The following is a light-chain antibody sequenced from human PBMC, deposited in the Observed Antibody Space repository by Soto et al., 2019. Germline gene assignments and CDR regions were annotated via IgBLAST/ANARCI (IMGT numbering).Light chain of an antibody. V-gene: IGLV2-14*01. Sequence: QSVLTQPASVSGSPGQSITISCTGSSSDIGAYDSVSWYQQHPGKAPRLVIYEVSDRPSGVSNRFSGSKSGNTASLTISGLQAEDEADYYCCSYAGSSNVFGTGTKVTVL. CDR3: CSYAGSSNV. CDR1: SSDIGAYDS. CDR2: EVS. J-gene: IGLJ1*01.